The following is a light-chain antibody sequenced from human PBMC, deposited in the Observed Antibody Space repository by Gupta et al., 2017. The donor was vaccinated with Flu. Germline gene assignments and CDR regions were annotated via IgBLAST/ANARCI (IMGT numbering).Light chain of an antibody. V-gene: IGLV1-40*01. CDR2: GNN. Sequence: QSGLTQPPSVSGATGQRPTISSTGSGSNLGAGYDVHWYQHFPGKAPNLPLYGNNHRPSGVPDRVSGSKSGTSASLAITGLQADDEADYFCQSYDSSLSGWVFGGGTKLTVL. CDR1: GSNLGAGYD. J-gene: IGLJ3*02. CDR3: QSYDSSLSGWV.